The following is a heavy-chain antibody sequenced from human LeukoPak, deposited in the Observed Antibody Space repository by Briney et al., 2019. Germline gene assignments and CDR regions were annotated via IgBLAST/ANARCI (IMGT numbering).Heavy chain of an antibody. V-gene: IGHV3-7*01. CDR3: ARVGTAEGTLEDY. J-gene: IGHJ4*02. D-gene: IGHD6-13*01. CDR2: IKHDGSEK. CDR1: GFSFMNAW. Sequence: GGSLRLSCAASGFSFMNAWMSWVRQPPGKGLEWVANIKHDGSEKYYVDSVKGRFTISRDNAKNSLYLQMNSLRAEDTAVYYCARVGTAEGTLEDYWGQGTLVTVSS.